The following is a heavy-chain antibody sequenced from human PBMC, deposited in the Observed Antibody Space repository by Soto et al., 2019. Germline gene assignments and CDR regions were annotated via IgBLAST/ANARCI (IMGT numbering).Heavy chain of an antibody. J-gene: IGHJ5*02. D-gene: IGHD2-15*01. CDR1: GGTFSSYA. CDR3: ARSPFRVVVVVAANPARVYNWFDP. Sequence: QVQLVQSGAEVKKPGSSVKVSCKASGGTFSSYAISWVRQAPGQGLEWMGGLIPIFGTANYAQKFQGRVTITADESTSTAYMELSSLRSEDTAVYYCARSPFRVVVVVAANPARVYNWFDPWGQGTLVTVSS. CDR2: LIPIFGTA. V-gene: IGHV1-69*01.